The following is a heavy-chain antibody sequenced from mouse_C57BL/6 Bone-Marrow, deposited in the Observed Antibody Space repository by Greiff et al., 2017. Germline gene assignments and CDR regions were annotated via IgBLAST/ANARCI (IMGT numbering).Heavy chain of an antibody. J-gene: IGHJ2*01. CDR1: GFTFSDYY. Sequence: EVMLVESEGGLVQPGSSMKLSCTASGFTFSDYYMAWVRQVPEKGLEWVANINYDGSSTYYLDSLKSRFIISRDNAKNILYLQMSSLKSEDTATYYCARAFITTRFFFDYWGQGTTLTVSS. D-gene: IGHD1-1*01. CDR2: INYDGSST. CDR3: ARAFITTRFFFDY. V-gene: IGHV5-16*01.